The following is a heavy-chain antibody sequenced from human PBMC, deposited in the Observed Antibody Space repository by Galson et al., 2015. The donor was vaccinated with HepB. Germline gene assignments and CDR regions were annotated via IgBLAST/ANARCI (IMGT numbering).Heavy chain of an antibody. D-gene: IGHD1-26*01. CDR1: GDSVSSDSAA. Sequence: CAISGDSVSSDSAAWNWIRQSPSRGLEWLGRTYYRSKWYNDYAPSVKSRITINPDTSKNQFSLQLKYVTPEDTAVYFCARGGRGSSPPHSYFAYWGRGTLVPVSS. CDR3: ARGGRGSSPPHSYFAY. J-gene: IGHJ4*02. V-gene: IGHV6-1*01. CDR2: TYYRSKWYN.